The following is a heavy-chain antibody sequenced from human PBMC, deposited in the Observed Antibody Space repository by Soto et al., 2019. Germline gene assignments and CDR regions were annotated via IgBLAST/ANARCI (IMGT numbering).Heavy chain of an antibody. V-gene: IGHV1-3*01. J-gene: IGHJ6*02. CDR1: GYTFTSYA. D-gene: IGHD4-4*01. Sequence: ASVKVSCKASGYTFTSYAMHWVRQAPGQRLEWMGWINAGNGNTKYSQKFQGRVTITRDTSASTAYMELSSLRSEDTAVYYCARQTTVTSYYYYYYGMDVWGQGTTVTVSS. CDR3: ARQTTVTSYYYYYYGMDV. CDR2: INAGNGNT.